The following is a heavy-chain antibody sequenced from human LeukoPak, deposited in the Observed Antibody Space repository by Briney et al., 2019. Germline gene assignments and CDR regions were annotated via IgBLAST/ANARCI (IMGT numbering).Heavy chain of an antibody. CDR3: ARDRSSSSGYYPTGPDDY. J-gene: IGHJ4*02. CDR2: ISSSSSYI. D-gene: IGHD3-22*01. V-gene: IGHV3-21*01. CDR1: GFTFSSYS. Sequence: GGSLRLSCAASGFTFSSYSMNWVRQAPGKGLEWVSSISSSSSYIYYADSVKGRFTISRDNAKNSLYLQMNSLRAEDTAVYYCARDRSSSSGYYPTGPDDYWGQGTLVTVSS.